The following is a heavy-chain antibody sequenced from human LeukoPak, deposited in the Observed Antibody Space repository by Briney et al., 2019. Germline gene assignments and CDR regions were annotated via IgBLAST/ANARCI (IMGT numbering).Heavy chain of an antibody. CDR1: GGSITSYY. D-gene: IGHD1-14*01. J-gene: IGHJ4*02. CDR2: IYYSGST. CDR3: ARGHRRWPHDY. V-gene: IGHV4-59*01. Sequence: PSETLSLTCTVSGGSITSYYWSWIRQPPGKGLEWIGYIYYSGSTNYNPSLKSRVTISVDTSKNQFSLKLSSVTAADTAVYYCARGHRRWPHDYWGEGTLVTVSS.